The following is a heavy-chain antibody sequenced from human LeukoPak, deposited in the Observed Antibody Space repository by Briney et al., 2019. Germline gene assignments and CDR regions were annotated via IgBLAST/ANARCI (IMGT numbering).Heavy chain of an antibody. D-gene: IGHD3-9*01. CDR2: INSDGSST. CDR3: ARDQHDILTGYPLFDY. Sequence: GGSLRLSCAASGFTFSSYWMHWVRQAPGKGLVWVSRINSDGSSTSYADSVKGRFTTSRDNAKNTLYLQMNSLRAEDTAVYYCARDQHDILTGYPLFDYWGQGTLVTVSS. CDR1: GFTFSSYW. V-gene: IGHV3-74*01. J-gene: IGHJ4*02.